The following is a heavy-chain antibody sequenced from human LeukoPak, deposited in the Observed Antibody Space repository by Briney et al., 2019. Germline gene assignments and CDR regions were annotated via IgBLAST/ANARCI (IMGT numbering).Heavy chain of an antibody. V-gene: IGHV4-31*03. D-gene: IGHD2-15*01. Sequence: TPSQTLSLTCTVSGGSISSGGYYWTWIRQHPGQGLEWIGYIYYSGSTYYNPSLKSRVTISVDTSKNQFSLRLSSVTAADTAVYYCALGYCGGGSCYAREYFQHWGQGTLVTVSS. CDR2: IYYSGST. CDR1: GGSISSGGYY. J-gene: IGHJ1*01. CDR3: ALGYCGGGSCYAREYFQH.